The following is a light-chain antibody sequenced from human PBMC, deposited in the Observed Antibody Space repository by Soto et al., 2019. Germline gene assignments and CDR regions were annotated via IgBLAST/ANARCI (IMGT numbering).Light chain of an antibody. CDR2: SAS. V-gene: IGKV1-39*01. Sequence: CRASQSISSYLTWYQQKPGKAPKLLIYSASSLQSGVPPRFSGSGSGTEFTLAISSLQPEDFALYYCQPPNRAAGSFGQGTKVEIK. CDR3: QPPNRAAGS. J-gene: IGKJ1*01. CDR1: QSISSY.